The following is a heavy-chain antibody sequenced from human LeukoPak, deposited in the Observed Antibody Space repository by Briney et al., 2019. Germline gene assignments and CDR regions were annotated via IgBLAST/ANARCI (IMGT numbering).Heavy chain of an antibody. D-gene: IGHD4-11*01. V-gene: IGHV1-18*01. Sequence: ASVKVSCKASGYTFTSYGISELRQAPGKGLEWMGWMSAYNDHTNYAQKLQGRVTMTTDTSTGTAYRELRSLRSDDTAEYYCARLQWTRGPGYWGQGTLVTVSS. J-gene: IGHJ4*02. CDR3: ARLQWTRGPGY. CDR2: MSAYNDHT. CDR1: GYTFTSYG.